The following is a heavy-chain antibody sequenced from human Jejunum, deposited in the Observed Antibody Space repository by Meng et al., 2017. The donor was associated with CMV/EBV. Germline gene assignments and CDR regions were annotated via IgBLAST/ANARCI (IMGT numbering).Heavy chain of an antibody. CDR3: ARVEVGITSGDY. CDR1: DYTFYTHA. V-gene: IGHV1-18*01. CDR2: ISPYNGNT. J-gene: IGHJ4*02. D-gene: IGHD1-26*01. Sequence: QVQPVQSGAEVKKPGASVKVSCKASDYTFYTHAISWVRQAPGQGLEWMGWISPYNGNTKYAQNLQGRVTLTTDISTSTAYMELRSLRSDDTAVYYCARVEVGITSGDYWGQGTLVTVSS.